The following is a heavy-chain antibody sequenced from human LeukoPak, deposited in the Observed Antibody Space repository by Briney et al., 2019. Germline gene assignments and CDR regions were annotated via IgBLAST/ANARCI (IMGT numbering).Heavy chain of an antibody. V-gene: IGHV3-15*01. D-gene: IGHD3-22*01. J-gene: IGHJ4*02. Sequence: GDSLRLSCAASGFTFSNAWMSWVRQAPGKGLEWVGRIKSKTDGGTTDYAAPVKGRFTISRDDSKNTLYLQMNSLKTEDTAVYYCTTNTYYYDSSGFDYWGQGTLVTVSS. CDR3: TTNTYYYDSSGFDY. CDR1: GFTFSNAW. CDR2: IKSKTDGGTT.